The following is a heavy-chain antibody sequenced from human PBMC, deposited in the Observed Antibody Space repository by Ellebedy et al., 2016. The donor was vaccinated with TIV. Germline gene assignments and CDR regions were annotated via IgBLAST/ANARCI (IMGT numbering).Heavy chain of an antibody. CDR3: ARTGSSWYRVIDY. CDR2: INHSGST. V-gene: IGHV4-34*01. D-gene: IGHD6-13*01. CDR1: GGSFSGYY. Sequence: SETLSLXXAVYGGSFSGYYWSWIRQPPGKGLEWIGEINHSGSTNYNPSLKSRVTISVDTSKNQFSLKLSSVTAADTAVYYCARTGSSWYRVIDYWGQGTLVTVSS. J-gene: IGHJ4*02.